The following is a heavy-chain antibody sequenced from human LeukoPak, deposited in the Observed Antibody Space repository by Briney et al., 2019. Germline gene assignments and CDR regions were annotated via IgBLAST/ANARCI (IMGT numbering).Heavy chain of an antibody. D-gene: IGHD6-13*01. V-gene: IGHV3-53*01. CDR1: GFTVSSNY. CDR2: ICSGGST. J-gene: IGHJ4*02. Sequence: GGSLRLSCAASGFTVSSNYMSWVRQAPGKGLEWVSVICSGGSTYYADSVKGRFTISRDNSKNTLYLQMNSLRAEDTALYYCARGRGSSWFFDYWGQGTLVTVSS. CDR3: ARGRGSSWFFDY.